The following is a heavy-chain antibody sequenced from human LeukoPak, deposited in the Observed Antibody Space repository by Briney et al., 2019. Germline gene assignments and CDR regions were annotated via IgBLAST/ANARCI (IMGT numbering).Heavy chain of an antibody. D-gene: IGHD3-22*01. CDR1: LYTFTSYG. CDR3: ARLPYYYDSSGYLGY. J-gene: IGHJ4*02. Sequence: SSVKVSCKASLYTFTSYGISWVRQAPGQGLEWMGWISAYNGNTNYAQKLQGRVTMTTDTSTSTAYMELRSLRSDDTAVYYCARLPYYYDSSGYLGYWGQGTLVTVSS. V-gene: IGHV1-18*01. CDR2: ISAYNGNT.